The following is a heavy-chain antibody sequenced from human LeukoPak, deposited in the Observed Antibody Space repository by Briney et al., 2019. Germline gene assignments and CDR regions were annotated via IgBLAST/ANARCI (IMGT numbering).Heavy chain of an antibody. D-gene: IGHD3-3*01. CDR3: AKTISQYYDFWSGYYSPFDY. CDR2: VSGSGGSA. V-gene: IGHV3-23*01. CDR1: GFTFSDYA. J-gene: IGHJ4*02. Sequence: GESLRLSCETSGFTFSDYAMSWVRQAPGKGLEWVSAVSGSGGSAYHADSVKGRFTMSRDNSKNTLYLQMNSLRADDTAVYYCAKTISQYYDFWSGYYSPFDYWGQGILVTVSS.